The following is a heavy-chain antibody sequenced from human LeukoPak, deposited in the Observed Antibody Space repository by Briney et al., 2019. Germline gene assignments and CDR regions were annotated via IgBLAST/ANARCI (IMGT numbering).Heavy chain of an antibody. CDR3: ARGPNIVVVPAANLKPAYGVLDAFDI. CDR2: IIPIFGTA. CDR1: GGTFSSYA. V-gene: IGHV1-69*01. D-gene: IGHD2-2*01. J-gene: IGHJ3*02. Sequence: SVKVSCKASGGTFSSYAISWVRQAPGQGLEWMGGIIPIFGTANYAQKFPGRVTITADESTRTAYMELSSLRSEDTAVYYCARGPNIVVVPAANLKPAYGVLDAFDIWGQGTMVTVSS.